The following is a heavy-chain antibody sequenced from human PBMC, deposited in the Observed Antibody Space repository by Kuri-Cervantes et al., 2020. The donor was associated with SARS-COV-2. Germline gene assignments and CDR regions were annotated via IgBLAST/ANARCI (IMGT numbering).Heavy chain of an antibody. Sequence: SVKVSCKASGGTFSSYAVTWVRQAPGRGLEWMGRIIPVSGTTIYAENFRGRVTLTADKSTNTAYMELSSLRSEDTAVYYCARPYCTSCTCYDGTFDSWGQGTLVTVSS. CDR2: IIPVSGTT. J-gene: IGHJ4*02. CDR3: ARPYCTSCTCYDGTFDS. D-gene: IGHD2-2*01. CDR1: GGTFSSYA. V-gene: IGHV1-69*06.